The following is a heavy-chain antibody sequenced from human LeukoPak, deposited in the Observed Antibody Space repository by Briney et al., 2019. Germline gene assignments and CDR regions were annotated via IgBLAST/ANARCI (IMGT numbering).Heavy chain of an antibody. CDR2: INYSGRT. Sequence: PSETLSLTCTASGGSISSNTYYWGWIRQPPGKGLEWIGSINYSGRTDYRPSLKSRITMSVDTSKNHFSLKLSSVTAADTAVYYCVRYSVGTMYDSWGQGTLVTVSS. CDR3: VRYSVGTMYDS. D-gene: IGHD1-7*01. V-gene: IGHV4-39*02. CDR1: GGSISSNTYY. J-gene: IGHJ4*02.